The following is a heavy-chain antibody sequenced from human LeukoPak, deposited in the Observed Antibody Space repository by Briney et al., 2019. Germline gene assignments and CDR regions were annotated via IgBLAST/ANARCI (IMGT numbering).Heavy chain of an antibody. CDR3: ARERWYLDY. Sequence: PGRSLRLSCAASGFTFSNYGMHWVRQAPGKGLERVTIISHDGSNQYYVDPVKGRFTISRDNSKNTLYLQMNSLRVEDTAVYYCARERWYLDYWGQGTLVTVSS. J-gene: IGHJ4*02. CDR1: GFTFSNYG. D-gene: IGHD4-23*01. V-gene: IGHV3-30*03. CDR2: ISHDGSNQ.